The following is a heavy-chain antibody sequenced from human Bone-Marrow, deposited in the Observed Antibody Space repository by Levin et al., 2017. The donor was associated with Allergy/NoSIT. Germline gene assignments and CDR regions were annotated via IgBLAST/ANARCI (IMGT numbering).Heavy chain of an antibody. CDR2: MYYSGST. D-gene: IGHD5-18*01. J-gene: IGHJ4*02. CDR1: GDSISSSSYY. Sequence: SETLSLTCTVSGDSISSSSYYWGWIRQPPGKGLEWIGTMYYSGSTYYNPSLKSRVTISADTSKNQFSLKLSSVTAADTAVYYCARQNSYGYGDYWGQGTLVTVSS. CDR3: ARQNSYGYGDY. V-gene: IGHV4-39*01.